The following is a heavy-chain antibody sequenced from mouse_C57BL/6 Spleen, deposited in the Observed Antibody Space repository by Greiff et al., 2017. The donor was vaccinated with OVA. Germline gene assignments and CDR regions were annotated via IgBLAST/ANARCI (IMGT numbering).Heavy chain of an antibody. Sequence: EVQGVESGEGLVKPGGSLKLSCAASGFTFSSYAMSWVRQTPEKRLEWVAYISSGGDYIYYADTVKGRFTISRDNARNTLYLQMSSLKSEDTAMYYCTRGGSGTYWYFDVWGTGTTVTVSS. J-gene: IGHJ1*03. V-gene: IGHV5-9-1*02. CDR2: ISSGGDYI. D-gene: IGHD3-3*01. CDR1: GFTFSSYA. CDR3: TRGGSGTYWYFDV.